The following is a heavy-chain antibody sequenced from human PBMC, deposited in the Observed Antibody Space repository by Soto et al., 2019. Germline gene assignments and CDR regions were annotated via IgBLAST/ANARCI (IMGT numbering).Heavy chain of an antibody. CDR1: GDSFTGFW. J-gene: IGHJ4*02. Sequence: GESLKISCKVSGDSFTGFWIGWVRQMPGKGLEWLGSIYPRDSDTRYSPSFQGQVTISADKSLSNAYLQWNSLQASDTAIYYCARQHPLDSRVWYTWGQGTLVTVSS. V-gene: IGHV5-51*01. CDR2: IYPRDSDT. D-gene: IGHD6-19*01. CDR3: ARQHPLDSRVWYT.